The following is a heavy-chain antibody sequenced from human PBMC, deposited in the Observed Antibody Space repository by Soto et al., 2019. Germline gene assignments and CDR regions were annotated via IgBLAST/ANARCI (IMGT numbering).Heavy chain of an antibody. Sequence: QVQLVQSGAEVKKPGASVRVSCKASGYTFASFDINWVRQATGQGLEWVGWMNPKSGNAGYAQKFQGRVTKTRDTSTSTAYMDLVSLRSDHTAVYYCARGLFYYGMDVWGQGTAVTVSS. V-gene: IGHV1-8*01. J-gene: IGHJ6*02. CDR3: ARGLFYYGMDV. CDR1: GYTFASFD. CDR2: MNPKSGNA.